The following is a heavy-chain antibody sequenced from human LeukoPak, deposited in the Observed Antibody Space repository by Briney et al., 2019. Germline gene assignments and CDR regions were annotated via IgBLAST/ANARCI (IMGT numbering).Heavy chain of an antibody. Sequence: GGSLRLSCAASGFTFSSFAMHWVRQAPGKGLEWVAVISYDGSNKYYADSVKGRFTISRDNSKNTLYLQMNSLRAEDTAVYYCARDGAAAGTSTYYYYMDVWGKGTTVTVSS. J-gene: IGHJ6*03. CDR1: GFTFSSFA. D-gene: IGHD6-13*01. V-gene: IGHV3-30*04. CDR2: ISYDGSNK. CDR3: ARDGAAAGTSTYYYYMDV.